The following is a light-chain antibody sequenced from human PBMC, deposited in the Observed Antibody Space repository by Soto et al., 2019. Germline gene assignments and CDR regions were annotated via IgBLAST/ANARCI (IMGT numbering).Light chain of an antibody. V-gene: IGKV3-15*01. CDR2: AAS. J-gene: IGKJ1*01. CDR3: QQYNNWRT. CDR1: QSVGSN. Sequence: EIVMTQSPATLSVSPGERATLSCRASQSVGSNLVWYQQKPGQAPRLLIYAASTRATGIPARFSGDGSGTEFTLTISSLQSEDFAVYYCQQYNNWRTFGQGTKVDIK.